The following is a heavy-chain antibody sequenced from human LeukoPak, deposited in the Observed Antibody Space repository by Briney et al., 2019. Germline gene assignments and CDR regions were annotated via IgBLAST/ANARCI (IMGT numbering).Heavy chain of an antibody. J-gene: IGHJ4*02. CDR3: ARDRQIAY. CDR2: ISSSGATK. Sequence: GGSLRLSCAASGFSFSSYEMNWVRQAPGRGLEWISYISSSGATKHYADYVKGRFTISRDNAKNSLYLQMHSLRAEDTAIYYCARDRQIAYWGQGTLVTVSS. V-gene: IGHV3-48*03. CDR1: GFSFSSYE.